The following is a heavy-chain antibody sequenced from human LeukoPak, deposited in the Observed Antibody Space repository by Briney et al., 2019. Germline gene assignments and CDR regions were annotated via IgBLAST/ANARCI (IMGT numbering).Heavy chain of an antibody. D-gene: IGHD5-18*01. CDR1: GSRLSNAW. CDR3: TTNRVNTAMFKGLS. CDR2: IKSKIDGATT. J-gene: IGHJ5*02. Sequence: GGSLRLSCAPSGSRLSNAWMNWVRPAPGEGREWVGRIKSKIDGATTDYTAPGTGRLTISRDASKNRMCQQINSLTREDTAVCYFTTNRVNTAMFKGLSWGRGPVVTV. V-gene: IGHV3-15*07.